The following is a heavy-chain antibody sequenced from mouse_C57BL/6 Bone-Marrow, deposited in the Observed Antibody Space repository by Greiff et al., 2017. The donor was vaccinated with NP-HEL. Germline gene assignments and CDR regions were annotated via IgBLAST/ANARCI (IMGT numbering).Heavy chain of an antibody. V-gene: IGHV1-81*01. J-gene: IGHJ2*01. CDR3: GDYYGSSWDY. CDR2: IYPRSGNT. CDR1: GYTFTSYG. Sequence: VQLQESGAELARPGASVKLSCKASGYTFTSYGISWVKQRTGQGLEWIGEIYPRSGNTYYNEKFKGKATLTADKSSSTAYMELRSLTSEDSEVYFCGDYYGSSWDYWGQGTTLTVSS. D-gene: IGHD1-1*01.